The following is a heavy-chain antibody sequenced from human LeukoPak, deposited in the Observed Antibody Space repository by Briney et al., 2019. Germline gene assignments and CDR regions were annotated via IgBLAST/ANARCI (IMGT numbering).Heavy chain of an antibody. Sequence: GGSLRLSCAASGFTFTTYWMSWFRQAPGKGLEWVGFIRSKAYGGTTEYAASVKGRFTISRDDSKSIAYLQMNSLKTEDTAVYYCTRVRDGYNFRSAFDIWGQGTMVTVSS. V-gene: IGHV3-49*03. D-gene: IGHD5-24*01. CDR2: IRSKAYGGTT. CDR1: GFTFTTYW. J-gene: IGHJ3*02. CDR3: TRVRDGYNFRSAFDI.